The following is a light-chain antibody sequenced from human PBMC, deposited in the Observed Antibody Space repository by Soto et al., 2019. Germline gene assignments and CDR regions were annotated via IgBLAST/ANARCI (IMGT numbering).Light chain of an antibody. V-gene: IGKV3-20*01. CDR3: QQYGSLSWA. Sequence: EIVLTQSPGTLSLSPGERATLSCRASQSVGSDFLAWYQQRPGQPPRILIFGASGRATGIPDRFSGSGSGTDFTLTISRLEPEDFAVYYCQQYGSLSWAFGQGTRLEIK. CDR1: QSVGSDF. J-gene: IGKJ5*01. CDR2: GAS.